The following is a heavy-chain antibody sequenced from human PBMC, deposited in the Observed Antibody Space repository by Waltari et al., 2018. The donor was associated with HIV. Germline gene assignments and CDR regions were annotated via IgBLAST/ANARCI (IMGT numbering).Heavy chain of an antibody. CDR1: GCSISSYY. CDR3: AIKVGGVHY. J-gene: IGHJ4*02. D-gene: IGHD3-16*01. V-gene: IGHV4-59*01. CDR2: IYYSGST. Sequence: QVQLHESGPGLVKPSATLSPTCPVPGCSISSYYWSWIRQPPGKGLEWIGYIYYSGSTNYNPSLKSRVTISVDTSKNQFSLKLSSVTAADTAVYYCAIKVGGVHYWGQGTLVTVSS.